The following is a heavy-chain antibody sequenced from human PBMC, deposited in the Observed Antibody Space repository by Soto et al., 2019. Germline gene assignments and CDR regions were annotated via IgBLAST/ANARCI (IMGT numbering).Heavy chain of an antibody. CDR2: INMDGTST. J-gene: IGHJ4*02. CDR1: GFTFSGDW. Sequence: EVQLVESGGGLVQPGGSLRLSCVASGFTFSGDWMHWVRQAAGKGLAWVSRINMDGTSTNYADSVKGRFTISRDNAKNTLDLQMNSRRVDDTAVYYCARGPRGLYHHEYWGQGALVTVS. D-gene: IGHD2-2*01. CDR3: ARGPRGLYHHEY. V-gene: IGHV3-74*01.